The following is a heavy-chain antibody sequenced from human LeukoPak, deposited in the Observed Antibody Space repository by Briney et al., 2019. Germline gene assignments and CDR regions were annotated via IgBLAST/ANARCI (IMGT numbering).Heavy chain of an antibody. CDR2: IYTSGST. CDR3: ARGEIPRDSSGYYYY. J-gene: IGHJ4*02. CDR1: GGSISSYY. D-gene: IGHD3-22*01. Sequence: SETLSLTCTVSGGSISSYYWSWIRQPAGKGLEWIGRIYTSGSTNYNPSLKSRVTISVDTSKNQFSLKLSSVTAADTAVYYCARGEIPRDSSGYYYYWGQGTLVTVSS. V-gene: IGHV4-4*07.